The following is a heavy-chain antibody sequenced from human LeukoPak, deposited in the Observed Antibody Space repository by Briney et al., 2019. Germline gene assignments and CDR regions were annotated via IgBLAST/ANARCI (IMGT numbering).Heavy chain of an antibody. J-gene: IGHJ5*02. CDR3: ARDGTVTAGPFDP. V-gene: IGHV3-33*01. CDR2: IWYDGSNK. CDR1: GIPFSSFG. D-gene: IGHD4-17*01. Sequence: PGVSLRLSCAAPGIPFSSFGMHWLRQAPGKGLEWVAFIWYDGSNKYYADSVKGRFTISRDNSKNTQYLQMNSLTAEDTAVYYCARDGTVTAGPFDPWGGGTLVTVSS.